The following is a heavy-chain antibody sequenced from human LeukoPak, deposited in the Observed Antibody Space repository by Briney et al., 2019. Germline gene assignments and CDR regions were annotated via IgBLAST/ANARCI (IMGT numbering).Heavy chain of an antibody. Sequence: SETLSLTCSVSGGSINGFYWGWIRQPPGKGLEWIGYVHHSGDTNYNPSLKSQATISVDTSKNQFSLNLNSVTAADTAVYYCARHRHGNNFGYDYWGQGTLVTVSS. CDR2: VHHSGDT. CDR1: GGSINGFY. J-gene: IGHJ4*02. V-gene: IGHV4-59*08. CDR3: ARHRHGNNFGYDY. D-gene: IGHD5-18*01.